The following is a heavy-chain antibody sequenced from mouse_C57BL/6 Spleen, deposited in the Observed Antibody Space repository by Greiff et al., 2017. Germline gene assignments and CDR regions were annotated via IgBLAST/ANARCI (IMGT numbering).Heavy chain of an antibody. J-gene: IGHJ1*03. V-gene: IGHV5-4*01. CDR3: ARGHITTVVATNWYFDV. CDR1: GFTFSSYA. Sequence: EVQLVESGGGLVKPGGSLKLSCAASGFTFSSYAMSWVRQTPEKRLEWVATISDGGSYTYYPDNVKGRFTISSNNAKNNQYLQMIHLKSEDTAMYYCARGHITTVVATNWYFDVWGTGTTVTVSS. CDR2: ISDGGSYT. D-gene: IGHD1-1*01.